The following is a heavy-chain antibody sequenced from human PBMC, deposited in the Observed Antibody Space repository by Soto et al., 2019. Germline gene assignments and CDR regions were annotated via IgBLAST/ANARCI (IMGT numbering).Heavy chain of an antibody. CDR3: ARGMNPQDY. D-gene: IGHD6-13*01. CDR2: IYHSGTT. Sequence: SETLSLTCNVSGFSISSGFYWGWVRQPPGKGLEWIGAIYHSGTTHFNPSLKSRVTMTIDTSKNQFSLSLASVAAADTAMYYCARGMNPQDYWGQGTLVTVSS. CDR1: GFSISSGFY. V-gene: IGHV4-38-2*02. J-gene: IGHJ4*02.